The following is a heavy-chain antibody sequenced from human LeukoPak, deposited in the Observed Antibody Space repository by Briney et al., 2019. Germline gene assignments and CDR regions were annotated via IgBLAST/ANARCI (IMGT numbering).Heavy chain of an antibody. CDR2: IYYTGST. J-gene: IGHJ6*02. CDR3: ARLWFGEYYYYYGMDV. Sequence: SETLSLTCTVSGASISSYHWSWIRQPPGIGLEWIGYIYYTGSTNYNPSLKSRVTISVDTSKNQFSLKLSSVTAADTAVYYCARLWFGEYYYYYGMDVWGQGTTVTVSS. V-gene: IGHV4-59*08. D-gene: IGHD3-10*01. CDR1: GASISSYH.